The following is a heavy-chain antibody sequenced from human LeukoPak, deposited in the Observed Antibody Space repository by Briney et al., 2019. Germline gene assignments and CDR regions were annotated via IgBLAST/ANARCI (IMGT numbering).Heavy chain of an antibody. V-gene: IGHV3-23*01. CDR2: ISGSGGRT. Sequence: GGSLRLSCTASGFTFSSYAMSWVHQAPGKGLEWVSAISGSGGRTYYADSVKGRFTISRDNSKNTLYLQMNSLRAEDTAVYYCAGYGDYVDYWGQGTLVTVSS. CDR1: GFTFSSYA. D-gene: IGHD4-17*01. J-gene: IGHJ4*02. CDR3: AGYGDYVDY.